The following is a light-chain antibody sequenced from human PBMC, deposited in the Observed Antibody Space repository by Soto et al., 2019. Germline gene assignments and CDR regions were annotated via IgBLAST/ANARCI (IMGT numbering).Light chain of an antibody. CDR3: QQYYSTPLA. CDR2: WAS. CDR1: QSVLYSSNNKNY. V-gene: IGKV4-1*01. J-gene: IGKJ1*01. Sequence: DIVMTQSPDSLAVSLGERATINWKSSQSVLYSSNNKNYLAWYQQKPRQPPKLLIYWASTRESGVPDRFSGSGSGTDFTLTISSLQAEDVAVYYCQQYYSTPLAFGQRTKVEIK.